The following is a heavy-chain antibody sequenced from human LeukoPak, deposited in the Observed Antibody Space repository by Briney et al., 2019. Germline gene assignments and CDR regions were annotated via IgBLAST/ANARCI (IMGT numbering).Heavy chain of an antibody. J-gene: IGHJ4*02. D-gene: IGHD6-19*01. CDR3: ARDLFVKSGWYGGMDY. Sequence: SETLSLTCTVSGGSISSGSYYWSWIRQPAGKGLEWIGRIYTSGSTNYNPSLKSRVTISVDTSKNQFSLKLSSVTAADTAVYYCARDLFVKSGWYGGMDYWGQGTLVTVSS. V-gene: IGHV4-61*02. CDR1: GGSISSGSYY. CDR2: IYTSGST.